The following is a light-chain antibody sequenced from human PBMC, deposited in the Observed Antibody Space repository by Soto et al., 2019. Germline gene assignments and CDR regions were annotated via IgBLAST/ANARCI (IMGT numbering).Light chain of an antibody. J-gene: IGLJ1*01. CDR1: SSDVGGYKY. Sequence: QSALTQPPSASGSPGQSVTISCTGTSSDVGGYKYVSWYQQHPGKAPKLMIFEGNKRPSGVPDRFSGSKSGNTASLTVSGLQAEDEADYYRSSYAGINNLGVFGTGTKLTVL. CDR2: EGN. CDR3: SSYAGINNLGV. V-gene: IGLV2-8*01.